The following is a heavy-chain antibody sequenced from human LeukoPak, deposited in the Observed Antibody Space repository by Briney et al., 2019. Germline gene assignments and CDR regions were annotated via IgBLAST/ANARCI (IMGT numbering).Heavy chain of an antibody. J-gene: IGHJ6*02. CDR2: ITDSGSTI. D-gene: IGHD3-9*01. Sequence: GGSLRLSCAASGFTFRDYNMNWVRQAPGKGLEWVSYITDSGSTIHYADSVNGRFTTSRDNAKNSLYLQMNSLRAEDSAVYYCARSIGLTGGGVDVWGRGTTVTVSS. CDR1: GFTFRDYN. V-gene: IGHV3-11*01. CDR3: ARSIGLTGGGVDV.